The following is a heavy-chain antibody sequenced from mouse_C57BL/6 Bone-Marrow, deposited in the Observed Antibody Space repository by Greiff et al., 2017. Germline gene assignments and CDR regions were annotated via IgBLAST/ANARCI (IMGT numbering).Heavy chain of an antibody. CDR3: ARWGGAWFAY. V-gene: IGHV1-52*01. CDR2: IDPSDSET. J-gene: IGHJ3*01. Sequence: QVQLQQPGAELVRPGSSVKLSCKASGYTFTSYWMHWVKQRPIQGLEWIGNIDPSDSETHYNQKFKDKATLTVDKSSSTAYMQLSSQTSEDSAVYYCARWGGAWFAYWGQGTLVTVSA. CDR1: GYTFTSYW.